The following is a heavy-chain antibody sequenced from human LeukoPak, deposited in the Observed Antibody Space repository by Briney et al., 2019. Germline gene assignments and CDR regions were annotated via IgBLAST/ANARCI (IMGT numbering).Heavy chain of an antibody. D-gene: IGHD5-18*01. CDR2: ISSSSTYR. CDR1: GFTFSDYY. J-gene: IGHJ5*02. CDR3: ARGYAQLDP. V-gene: IGHV3-11*05. Sequence: GGSLRLSCAASGFTFSDYYMSWIRQAPGKGLEWVSYISSSSTYRNYADSVKGRFTISRDNAKNSLYLQVNSLRAEDTAVYYCARGYAQLDPWGQGTLVTVSS.